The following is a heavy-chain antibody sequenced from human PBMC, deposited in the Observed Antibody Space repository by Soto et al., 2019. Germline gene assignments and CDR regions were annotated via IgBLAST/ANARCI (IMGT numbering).Heavy chain of an antibody. CDR2: INPNSGVT. V-gene: IGHV1-2*04. J-gene: IGHJ6*03. CDR1: GDSFNDYY. D-gene: IGHD3-16*02. Sequence: ASVKVSCKSSGDSFNDYYLHWVRQAPGQGLEWMGWINPNSGVTKYAQKFQGWVTMTRDTSIRTVYMELSRLRSDDTAVYYCARGSGWVTATLDHYCFYMDVWSKGTTVIVSS. CDR3: ARGSGWVTATLDHYCFYMDV.